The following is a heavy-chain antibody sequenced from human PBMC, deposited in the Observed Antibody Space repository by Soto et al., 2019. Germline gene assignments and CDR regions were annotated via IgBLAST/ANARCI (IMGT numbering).Heavy chain of an antibody. Sequence: PSLTCTVSGGSVSSGSYYWSWIRQPPGKGLEWIGYIYYSGSTNYNPSLKSRVTISVDTSKNQFSLKLSSVTAADTAVYYCARTSPYCTLGVGYRGLGAFFFDPCGRGTLVAVSS. CDR1: GGSVSSGSYY. CDR3: ARTSPYCTLGVGYRGLGAFFFDP. D-gene: IGHD2-8*01. V-gene: IGHV4-61*01. J-gene: IGHJ5*02. CDR2: IYYSGST.